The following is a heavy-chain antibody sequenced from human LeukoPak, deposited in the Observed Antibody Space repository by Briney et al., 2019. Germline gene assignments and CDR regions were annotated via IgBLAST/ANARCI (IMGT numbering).Heavy chain of an antibody. CDR2: IYYSGST. V-gene: IGHV4-59*01. CDR3: ARRNWEGSFDY. D-gene: IGHD7-27*01. CDR1: GGSISSYY. Sequence: LETLSLTCTVSGGSISSYYRSWIRQPPGKGLEWIGYIYYSGSTNYNPSLTSRVTISVDTSKNQFSLKLSSVTAADTAVYYCARRNWEGSFDYWGQGTLVTVSS. J-gene: IGHJ4*02.